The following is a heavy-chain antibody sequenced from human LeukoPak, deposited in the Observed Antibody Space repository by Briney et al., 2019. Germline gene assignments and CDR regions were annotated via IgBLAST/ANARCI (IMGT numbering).Heavy chain of an antibody. CDR2: IVVGSGNT. V-gene: IGHV1-58*02. J-gene: IGHJ6*03. CDR1: GFTFTSSA. D-gene: IGHD3-22*01. Sequence: ASVKVSCKASGFTFTSSAMQWVRQARGQRIEWIGWIVVGSGNTKYAQKFQERVTITRDMSTSTAYMELSSLRSEDTAVYYCAASYYYDSSGRGGYYYYYMDVWGKGTTVTVSS. CDR3: AASYYYDSSGRGGYYYYYMDV.